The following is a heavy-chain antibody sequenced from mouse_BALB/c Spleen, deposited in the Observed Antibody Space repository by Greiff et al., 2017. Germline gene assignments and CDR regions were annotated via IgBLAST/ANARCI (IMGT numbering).Heavy chain of an antibody. Sequence: EVQRVESGGGLVQPGGSRKLSCAASGFTFSSFGMHWVRQAPEKGLEWVAYISSGSSTIYYADTVKGRFTISRDNPKNTLFLQMTSLRSEDTAMYYCARWGYYGSSSMDYWGQGTSVTVSS. CDR2: ISSGSSTI. J-gene: IGHJ4*01. D-gene: IGHD1-1*01. V-gene: IGHV5-17*02. CDR1: GFTFSSFG. CDR3: ARWGYYGSSSMDY.